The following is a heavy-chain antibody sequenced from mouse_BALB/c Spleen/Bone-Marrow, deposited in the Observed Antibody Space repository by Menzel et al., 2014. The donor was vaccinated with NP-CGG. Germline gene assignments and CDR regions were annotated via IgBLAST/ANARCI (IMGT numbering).Heavy chain of an antibody. CDR1: GFTFTDYY. CDR2: IRNKAYGYTT. Sequence: EVKVVDSGGGLVQPGGSLRLSCTTSGFTFTDYYMSWVRQPPGKALEWLAFIRNKAYGYTTEYSASVRGRFTISRDNSQSILYLQMNTLRAEDSATYYCARFPMDYWGQGTSVTVSS. J-gene: IGHJ4*01. V-gene: IGHV7-3*02. CDR3: ARFPMDY.